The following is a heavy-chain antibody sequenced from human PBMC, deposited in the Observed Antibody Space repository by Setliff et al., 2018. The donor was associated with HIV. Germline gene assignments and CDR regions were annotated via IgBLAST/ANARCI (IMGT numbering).Heavy chain of an antibody. Sequence: GASVKVSCKASRYTFSSYYLHWMRQAPGQGLEWMAMIDTTGSTFYAQTFQGGITMTRDTSTSAIYMELNGLTSEDTAVYYCARELPGVCYFDDWGQGTLVTVSS. J-gene: IGHJ4*02. V-gene: IGHV1-46*01. D-gene: IGHD2-21*02. CDR2: IDTTGST. CDR3: ARELPGVCYFDD. CDR1: RYTFSSYY.